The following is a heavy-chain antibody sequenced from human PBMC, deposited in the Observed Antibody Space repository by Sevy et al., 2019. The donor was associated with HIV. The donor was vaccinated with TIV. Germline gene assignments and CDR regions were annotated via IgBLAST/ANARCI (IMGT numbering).Heavy chain of an antibody. V-gene: IGHV3-7*01. CDR3: ARALADWGSFHYSS. J-gene: IGHJ4*02. CDR2: IKQDGTDT. Sequence: GGSLRLSCAASGFTFSTYWMTWVRQAPGKGLEWVANIKQDGTDTNYVDSVRGPFTISRDNGRNLLYLHMNSLRAEDTAVYFCARALADWGSFHYSSWGRGVLVTVSS. D-gene: IGHD3-16*01. CDR1: GFTFSTYW.